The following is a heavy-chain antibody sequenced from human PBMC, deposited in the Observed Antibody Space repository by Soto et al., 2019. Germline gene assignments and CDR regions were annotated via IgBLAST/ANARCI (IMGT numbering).Heavy chain of an antibody. CDR1: GGSISSGDYY. CDR2: IYYSGST. V-gene: IGHV4-30-4*01. D-gene: IGHD3-10*02. J-gene: IGHJ4*02. CDR3: ARYLRPATTRGHFGY. Sequence: PSETLSLTCTVSGGSISSGDYYWSWIRQPPGKGLEWIGYIYYSGSTYYNPSLKSRVTISVDTSKNQFSLKLSSVTAADTAVYYCARYLRPATTRGHFGYWGQGTLVTVSS.